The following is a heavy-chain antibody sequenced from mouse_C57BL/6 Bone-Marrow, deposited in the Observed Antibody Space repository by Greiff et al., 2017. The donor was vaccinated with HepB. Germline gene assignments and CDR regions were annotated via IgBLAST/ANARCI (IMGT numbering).Heavy chain of an antibody. CDR3: AKTPSGAY. Sequence: VQLQQSGAELVRPGTSVKVSCKASGYAFTNYLIEWVKQRPGQGLEWIGVINPGSGGTNYNEKFKGKATLTADKSSSTAYMQLSSLTSEDSAVYFCAKTPSGAYWGQGTLVTVSA. CDR1: GYAFTNYL. J-gene: IGHJ3*01. V-gene: IGHV1-54*01. CDR2: INPGSGGT.